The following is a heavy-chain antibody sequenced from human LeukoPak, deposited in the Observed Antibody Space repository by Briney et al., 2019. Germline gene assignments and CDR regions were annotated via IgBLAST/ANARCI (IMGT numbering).Heavy chain of an antibody. CDR2: IYTSGST. Sequence: SETLSLTCTVSGGSISSYYWSWIRQPAGKGLEWIGRIYTSGSTNYNPSLKSRVTMSVDTSKNQFSLKLSSVTAADTAVYYCAKYSSGWSNNWFDSWGQGTLVTVSS. D-gene: IGHD6-19*01. V-gene: IGHV4-4*07. CDR1: GGSISSYY. J-gene: IGHJ5*01. CDR3: AKYSSGWSNNWFDS.